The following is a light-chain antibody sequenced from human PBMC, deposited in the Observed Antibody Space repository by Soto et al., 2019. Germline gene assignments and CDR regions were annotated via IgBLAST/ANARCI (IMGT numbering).Light chain of an antibody. CDR3: MQALQTPLT. V-gene: IGKV2-28*01. Sequence: IVMTQSPLSLPVTPGEPASISCRSSQSVLHSNGYNYLDWYLQRPGQSPQLLIYLGSNRASGVPDRFSGSGSGTDFTLKISRVEAEDVGVYYCMQALQTPLTFGGGTKVDIK. CDR2: LGS. J-gene: IGKJ4*01. CDR1: QSVLHSNGYNY.